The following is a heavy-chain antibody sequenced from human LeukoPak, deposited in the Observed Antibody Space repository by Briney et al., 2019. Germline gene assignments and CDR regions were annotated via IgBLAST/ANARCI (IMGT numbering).Heavy chain of an antibody. Sequence: SETLSLTCTVSGGSISSYYWSWIRQPPGKGLEWIGYIYYSGSTNYNPSLKSRVTISVDTSKNQFSLKLSSVTAADTAVYYCARGGYCSSTSCYQGSEWFDPWGRGTLVTVSS. CDR3: ARGGYCSSTSCYQGSEWFDP. CDR1: GGSISSYY. V-gene: IGHV4-59*01. J-gene: IGHJ5*02. D-gene: IGHD2-2*01. CDR2: IYYSGST.